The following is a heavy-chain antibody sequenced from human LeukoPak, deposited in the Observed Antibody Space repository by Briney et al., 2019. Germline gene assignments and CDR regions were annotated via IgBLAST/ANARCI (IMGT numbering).Heavy chain of an antibody. J-gene: IGHJ5*02. CDR3: AKDWYSSSWYTRDP. CDR1: GFTFSSYA. Sequence: GGSLRLSCAASGFTFSSYAMSWVRQAPGKGLEWLSAISGSGGSTYYADSVKGRFTISRDNSKNTLYLQMNSLRAEDTAVYCCAKDWYSSSWYTRDPWGQGTLVTVSS. D-gene: IGHD6-13*01. CDR2: ISGSGGST. V-gene: IGHV3-23*01.